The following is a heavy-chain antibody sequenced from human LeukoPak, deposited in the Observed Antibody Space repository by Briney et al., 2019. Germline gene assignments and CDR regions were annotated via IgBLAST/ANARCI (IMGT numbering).Heavy chain of an antibody. CDR3: AKYSSSWSTYNWFDP. J-gene: IGHJ5*02. CDR2: ISGSGGST. D-gene: IGHD6-13*01. Sequence: GGSLRLSCAASGFTFSSYAMSWVRQAPGKGLEWVSAISGSGGSTYYADSVKDRFTISRDNSKNTLYLQMNSLRAEDTAVYYCAKYSSSWSTYNWFDPWGQGTLVTVSS. V-gene: IGHV3-23*01. CDR1: GFTFSSYA.